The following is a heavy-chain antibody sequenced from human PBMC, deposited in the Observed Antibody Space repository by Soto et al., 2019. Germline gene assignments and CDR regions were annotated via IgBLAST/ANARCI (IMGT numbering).Heavy chain of an antibody. CDR3: AKDLRTTISDYWMDV. J-gene: IGHJ6*02. Sequence: WGSLRLSCVASGFTFGSHGMHWVRQAPGKGLEWVAVISYDETNEHYVDSVKGRFTISRDNSKSILYLQMNRLRPEDTAVYKCAKDLRTTISDYWMDVLGQGTTVTVSS. D-gene: IGHD2-15*01. CDR2: ISYDETNE. CDR1: GFTFGSHG. V-gene: IGHV3-30*18.